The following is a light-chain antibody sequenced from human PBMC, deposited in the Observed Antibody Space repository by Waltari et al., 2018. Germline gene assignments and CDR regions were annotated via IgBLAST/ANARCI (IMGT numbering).Light chain of an antibody. CDR3: QQANSFPPWT. CDR2: TAS. CDR1: QGSSSW. J-gene: IGKJ1*01. Sequence: DIQMTHTPSSVSAFVGDRVPTTCRASQGSSSWLAWYQQKPGKAPKLLIYTASSLQRGVPSRFSGGRSGTDFTLTISSRQPEDFATYYCQQANSFPPWTFGQGTKVEIK. V-gene: IGKV1-12*01.